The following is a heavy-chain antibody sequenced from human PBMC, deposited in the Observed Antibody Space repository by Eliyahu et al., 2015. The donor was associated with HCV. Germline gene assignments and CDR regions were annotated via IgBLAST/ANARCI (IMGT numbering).Heavy chain of an antibody. J-gene: IGHJ3*02. CDR3: ARDMDYGSDDAFDI. CDR2: IYHSGST. CDR1: GYSISSGYY. V-gene: IGHV4-38-2*02. Sequence: QVQLQESGPGLVKPSETLSLTCAVSGYSISSGYYWGWIRQPPGKGLEWIGSIYHSGSTYYNPSLKSRVTISVDTSKNQFSLKLSSVTAADTAVYYCARDMDYGSDDAFDIWGQGTMVTVSS. D-gene: IGHD3-10*01.